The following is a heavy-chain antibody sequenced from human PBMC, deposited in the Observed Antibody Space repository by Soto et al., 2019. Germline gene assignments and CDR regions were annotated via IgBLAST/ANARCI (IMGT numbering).Heavy chain of an antibody. J-gene: IGHJ4*02. Sequence: SETLSLTCAVYGGSFSGYYWSWIRQPPGKGLEWIGEINHGGSTNYNPSLKSRVTISVDTSKNQFYLKLSSVTAADTAVYYCARGEGYDILTGTSYFDYWGQGTLDTVSS. CDR3: ARGEGYDILTGTSYFDY. V-gene: IGHV4-34*01. CDR2: INHGGST. D-gene: IGHD3-9*01. CDR1: GGSFSGYY.